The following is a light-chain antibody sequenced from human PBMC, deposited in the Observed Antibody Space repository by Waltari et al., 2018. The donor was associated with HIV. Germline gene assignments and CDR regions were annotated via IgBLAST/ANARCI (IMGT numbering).Light chain of an antibody. CDR2: DDD. CDR1: GSNFGNDN. J-gene: IGLJ2*01. CDR3: ETWDSSLSIMI. V-gene: IGLV1-51*01. Sequence: QSVLTQPPSVSAAPGQTVTISCSASGSNFGNDNVSWYRMFPGSAPQLLIYDDDRRPSGISDRFSGSKSGTSATLGIAGLHAGDEADYYCETWDSSLSIMIFGGGTKVTVL.